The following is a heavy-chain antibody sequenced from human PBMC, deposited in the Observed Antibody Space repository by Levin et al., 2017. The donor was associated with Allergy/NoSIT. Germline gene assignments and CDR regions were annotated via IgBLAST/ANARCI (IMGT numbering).Heavy chain of an antibody. D-gene: IGHD4-17*01. J-gene: IGHJ3*02. CDR3: ARAGQNNDYGPYDAFDI. V-gene: IGHV3-48*03. Sequence: GGSLRLSCAASGFTFSSYEMNWVRQAPGKGLEWVSYISSSGSTIYYADSVKGRFTISRDNAKNSLYLQMNSLRAEDTAVYYCARAGQNNDYGPYDAFDIWGQGTMVTVSS. CDR2: ISSSGSTI. CDR1: GFTFSSYE.